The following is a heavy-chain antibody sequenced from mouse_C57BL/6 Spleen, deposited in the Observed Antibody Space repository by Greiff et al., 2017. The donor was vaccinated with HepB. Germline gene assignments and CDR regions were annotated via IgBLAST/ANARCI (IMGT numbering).Heavy chain of an antibody. Sequence: VQLQQSGTVLARPGASVKMSCKTSGYTFTSYWVHWVKQRPGQGLEWIGAIYPGNSDTSYNQKFKGKAKLTAVTSASTAYMELSSLTNEDSAVYYCTGWLLNDYAMDYWGQGTSVTVSS. J-gene: IGHJ4*01. CDR1: GYTFTSYW. V-gene: IGHV1-5*01. CDR2: IYPGNSDT. CDR3: TGWLLNDYAMDY. D-gene: IGHD2-3*01.